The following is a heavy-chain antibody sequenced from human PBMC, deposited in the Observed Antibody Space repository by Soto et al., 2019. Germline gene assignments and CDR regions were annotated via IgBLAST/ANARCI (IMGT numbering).Heavy chain of an antibody. V-gene: IGHV1-69*01. CDR1: GGTFSSYA. Sequence: QVQLVQSGAEVKKPGSSVKVSCKASGGTFSSYAISWVRQAPGQGLEWMGGIIPIFGTANYAQKFQGRVTITADESTSTAYMELSSLRSEDTAVYYCARVVPAAMPAYYYGMDVWGQGPTVTVSS. J-gene: IGHJ6*02. D-gene: IGHD2-2*01. CDR3: ARVVPAAMPAYYYGMDV. CDR2: IIPIFGTA.